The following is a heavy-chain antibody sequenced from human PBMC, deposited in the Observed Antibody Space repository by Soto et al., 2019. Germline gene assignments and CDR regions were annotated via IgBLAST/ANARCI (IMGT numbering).Heavy chain of an antibody. D-gene: IGHD5-12*01. Sequence: QVQLVQSGAEVKKPGSSVKVSCKASGGTFSSYAISWVRQAPGQGLEWMGGIIPIFGTANYAQKFQGRVTITADESTGTAYMELSSLRSEDTAVYYCARSITVATISYYYYGMDVWGQGTTVTVSS. J-gene: IGHJ6*02. CDR2: IIPIFGTA. V-gene: IGHV1-69*01. CDR3: ARSITVATISYYYYGMDV. CDR1: GGTFSSYA.